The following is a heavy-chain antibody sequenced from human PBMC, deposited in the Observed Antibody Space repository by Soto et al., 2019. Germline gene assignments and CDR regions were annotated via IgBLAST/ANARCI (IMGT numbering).Heavy chain of an antibody. Sequence: SDTVSLTCADVGDSLRGQSWNWIRQSPGKGLEWIGELDQSGGTNYNPSLKSRAIISDDTSKNQFYLTLTSVTAADTAVYYCAREDSYGWSGESLDVGGQRTTVTVSS. CDR3: AREDSYGWSGESLDV. J-gene: IGHJ6*02. D-gene: IGHD6-19*01. V-gene: IGHV4-34*01. CDR2: LDQSGGT. CDR1: GDSLRGQS.